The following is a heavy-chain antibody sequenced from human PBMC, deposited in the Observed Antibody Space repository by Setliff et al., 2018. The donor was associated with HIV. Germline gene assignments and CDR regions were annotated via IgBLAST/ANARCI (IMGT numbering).Heavy chain of an antibody. V-gene: IGHV4-34*01. CDR2: INQSGIS. J-gene: IGHJ4*02. CDR3: ARGGGFWSGQLDY. Sequence: SETLSLTCAVYGGSFSDHYWTWIRQPPGKGLEWIGEINQSGISNFNPSLKSRVTMPIDTPKNQFSLKPSSVTAADTAVYFCARGGGFWSGQLDYWGQGTLVTVSS. CDR1: GGSFSDHY. D-gene: IGHD3-3*01.